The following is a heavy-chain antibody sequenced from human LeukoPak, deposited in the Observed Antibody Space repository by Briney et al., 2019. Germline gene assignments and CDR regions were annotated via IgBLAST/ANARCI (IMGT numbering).Heavy chain of an antibody. D-gene: IGHD5-24*01. Sequence: GGPLRLSCAASGFTFSSYGMHWVRQAPGKGLEWVAVIWYDGSNKYYADSVKGRFTISRDNSKNTLYLQMNSLRAEDTAVYYCARQMAKSPYYFDYWGQGTLVTVSS. CDR1: GFTFSSYG. J-gene: IGHJ4*02. CDR3: ARQMAKSPYYFDY. V-gene: IGHV3-33*01. CDR2: IWYDGSNK.